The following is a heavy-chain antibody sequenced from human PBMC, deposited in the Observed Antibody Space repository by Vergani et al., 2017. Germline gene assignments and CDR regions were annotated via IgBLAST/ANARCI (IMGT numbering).Heavy chain of an antibody. D-gene: IGHD3-10*01. V-gene: IGHV3-9*02. Sequence: EVQLEESGGGLVLPGRSLRLSCVASGFTSAGYAMHWVRQAPGKGREWVSGISGNSNSIGYADSVKGRFTISRDNAKNSLYLQMNSLGAEDTALYYCAKDVCTWSGGGWFDHWGQGTLVTVSS. CDR3: AKDVCTWSGGGWFDH. CDR1: GFTSAGYA. CDR2: ISGNSNSI. J-gene: IGHJ5*02.